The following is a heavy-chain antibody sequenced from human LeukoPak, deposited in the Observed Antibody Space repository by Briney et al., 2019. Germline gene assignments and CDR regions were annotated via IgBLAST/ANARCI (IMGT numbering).Heavy chain of an antibody. CDR2: ISGSGGST. CDR3: AKGSGAPRGRIAVAGPIDY. J-gene: IGHJ4*02. Sequence: TGGSLRLSCAASGFNFSSYAMSWVRQAPGKGLEWVSAISGSGGSTYYADSVKGRFTISRDNSKNTLYLQMNSLRAEDTAVYYCAKGSGAPRGRIAVAGPIDYWGQGTLVTVSS. D-gene: IGHD6-19*01. CDR1: GFNFSSYA. V-gene: IGHV3-23*01.